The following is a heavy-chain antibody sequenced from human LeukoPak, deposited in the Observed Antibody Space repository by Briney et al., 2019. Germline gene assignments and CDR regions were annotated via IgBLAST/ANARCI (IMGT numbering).Heavy chain of an antibody. CDR3: ARRVNNGDYFGYYFDY. V-gene: IGHV1-46*01. CDR2: INPSSGST. Sequence: GASVKVSCKASGYTFTSYYMHWVRQAPGQGLEWMGIINPSSGSTSYAQKFQGRVTMTRDTSTSTVYMELSSLRSEDTAVYYCARRVNNGDYFGYYFDYWGQGTLVTVSS. CDR1: GYTFTSYY. D-gene: IGHD4-17*01. J-gene: IGHJ4*02.